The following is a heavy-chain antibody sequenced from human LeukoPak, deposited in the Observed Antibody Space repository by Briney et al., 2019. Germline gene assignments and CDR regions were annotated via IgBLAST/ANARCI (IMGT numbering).Heavy chain of an antibody. CDR3: AARQFNYGFRTPFDY. J-gene: IGHJ4*02. Sequence: PSETLSLTCAVYGGSSSGYYWNWIRQSPGKGLEWIGEIDHNGSTKYNASLKTRIIMSVDKSKNQFSLKLRSLSAADTAVYYCAARQFNYGFRTPFDYWGQGTLVTVSS. CDR1: GGSSSGYY. D-gene: IGHD3-16*01. CDR2: IDHNGST. V-gene: IGHV4-34*01.